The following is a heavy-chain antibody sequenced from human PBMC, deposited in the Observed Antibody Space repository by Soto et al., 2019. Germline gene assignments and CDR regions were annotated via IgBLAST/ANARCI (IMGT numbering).Heavy chain of an antibody. V-gene: IGHV3-30-3*01. CDR2: ISYDGSNK. CDR1: GFTFSSYA. J-gene: IGHJ3*02. CDR3: ASDIVVVVNGDAFDI. Sequence: GGSLRLSCAASGFTFSSYAMHWVRQAPGKGLEWVAVISYDGSNKYYADSVKGRFTISRDNSKNTLYLQMNSLRAEDTAVYYCASDIVVVVNGDAFDIWGQGTMVTGS. D-gene: IGHD2-15*01.